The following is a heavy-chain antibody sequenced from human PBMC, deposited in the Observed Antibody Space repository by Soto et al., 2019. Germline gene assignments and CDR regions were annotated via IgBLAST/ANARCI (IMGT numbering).Heavy chain of an antibody. D-gene: IGHD1-26*01. CDR1: GFTFSSYW. Sequence: EVQLVESGGGLVQPGGSLRLSCAASGFTFSSYWMSWVRQAPGKGLAWVANIKQDGSEKYYVDSVKSRFTISRDNAKNSLYLQMNSLRAEDTAVYYCASGAARGGPVDYWGQGSLVTVSS. J-gene: IGHJ4*02. V-gene: IGHV3-7*05. CDR2: IKQDGSEK. CDR3: ASGAARGGPVDY.